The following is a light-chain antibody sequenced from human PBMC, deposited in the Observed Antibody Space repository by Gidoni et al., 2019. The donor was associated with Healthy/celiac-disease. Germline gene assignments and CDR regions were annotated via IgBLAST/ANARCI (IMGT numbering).Light chain of an antibody. CDR1: PSVSSSY. V-gene: IGKV3-20*01. CDR3: QQDVSSPLT. CDR2: GAS. Sequence: EFVLTQSPGTLSLSPGERATLSCRARPSVSSSYLAWYQQKPGQAPRLLIYGASSRATGIPDRFSGSGSGTDFTLTISRLEPEDVAVYYCQQDVSSPLTFGGGTKVEIK. J-gene: IGKJ4*01.